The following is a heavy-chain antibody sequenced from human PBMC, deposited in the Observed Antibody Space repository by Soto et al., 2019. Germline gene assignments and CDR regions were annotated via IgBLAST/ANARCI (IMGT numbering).Heavy chain of an antibody. V-gene: IGHV3-30*18. J-gene: IGHJ4*02. D-gene: IGHD6-19*01. CDR3: AKSQWLFRVPREIDY. CDR2: ISYDGSNK. CDR1: GFTFSSYG. Sequence: QVQLVESGGGVVQPGRSLRLSCAASGFTFSSYGMHWVRQAPGKGLEWVAVISYDGSNKYYADSVKGRFTISRDNSKNQLYPQMNSLRAEDTAVYDCAKSQWLFRVPREIDYWGQGTLVTVSS.